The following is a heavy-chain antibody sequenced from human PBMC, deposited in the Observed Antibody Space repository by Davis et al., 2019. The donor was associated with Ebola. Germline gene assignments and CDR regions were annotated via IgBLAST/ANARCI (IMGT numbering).Heavy chain of an antibody. Sequence: ASVKVSCKASGYTFTGYYMHWVRQAPGQGLEWMGWINPNSGGTNYAQKFQGWVTMTRDTSISTAYMELSRLRSDDTAVYYCARGYYDSSGYYPDYWGQGTLVTVSS. CDR2: INPNSGGT. J-gene: IGHJ4*02. CDR3: ARGYYDSSGYYPDY. CDR1: GYTFTGYY. V-gene: IGHV1-2*04. D-gene: IGHD3-22*01.